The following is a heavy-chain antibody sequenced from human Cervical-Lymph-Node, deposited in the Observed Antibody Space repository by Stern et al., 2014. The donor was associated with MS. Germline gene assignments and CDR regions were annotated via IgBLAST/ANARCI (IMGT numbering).Heavy chain of an antibody. CDR2: IGTAGDT. Sequence: EVQLVESGGGLVQPGGSLRLSCAASGFTFSSYDMHWVRQATGKGLEWVSAIGTAGDTYYPGSVKGRFTISRENAKNSLYLKMNSLRAGDTAVYYCARARFGELIDYWGQGTLVTVSS. CDR1: GFTFSSYD. D-gene: IGHD3-10*01. V-gene: IGHV3-13*01. CDR3: ARARFGELIDY. J-gene: IGHJ4*02.